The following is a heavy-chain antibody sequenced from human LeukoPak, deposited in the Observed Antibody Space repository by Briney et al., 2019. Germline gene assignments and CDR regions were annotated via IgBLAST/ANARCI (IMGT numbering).Heavy chain of an antibody. CDR2: IYYSGST. CDR3: AKAYSGSSPIDY. Sequence: SETLSLTCTVSGGSISSSSYYWGWIRQPPGKGLEWIGSIYYSGSTYYNPSLKSRVTISVDTSKNQFSLKLSSVTAADTAVYYCAKAYSGSSPIDYWGQGTLVTVSS. J-gene: IGHJ4*02. CDR1: GGSISSSSYY. D-gene: IGHD1-26*01. V-gene: IGHV4-39*07.